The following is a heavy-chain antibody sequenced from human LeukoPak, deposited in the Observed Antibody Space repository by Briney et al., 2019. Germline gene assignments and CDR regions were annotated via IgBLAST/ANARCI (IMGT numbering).Heavy chain of an antibody. CDR2: FDPEDGET. J-gene: IGHJ5*02. D-gene: IGHD1-26*01. V-gene: IGHV1-24*01. CDR1: GYTLTELS. CDR3: ARKLRLGGNXFXX. Sequence: GASVKVSCKVSGYTLTELSMHWVRQAPGKGLEWMGGFDPEDGETIYAQKFQGRVTFTADESTSTAYMELSSLRSEDTALYYCARKLRLGGNXFXXWGQXXLVT.